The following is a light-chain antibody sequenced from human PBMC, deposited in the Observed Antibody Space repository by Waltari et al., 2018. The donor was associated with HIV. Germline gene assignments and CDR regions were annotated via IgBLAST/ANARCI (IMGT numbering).Light chain of an antibody. V-gene: IGKV3-11*01. CDR3: QQRSSWPLT. Sequence: DIVLTQSPATLSLSPGERATLSCRASQSLSNSFASYLAWYQHKPGQAPRLLIYDASNRATGIPARFSGSGSGTDFTLTISSLEPEDFAVYYCQQRSSWPLTFGGGTKVEIK. J-gene: IGKJ4*01. CDR1: QSLSNSFASY. CDR2: DAS.